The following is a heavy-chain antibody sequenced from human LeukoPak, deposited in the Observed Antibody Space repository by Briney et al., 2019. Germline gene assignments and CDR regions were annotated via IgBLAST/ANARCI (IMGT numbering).Heavy chain of an antibody. CDR3: AKSLWAYGSGTDSGDAFDI. D-gene: IGHD3-10*01. CDR1: GFTFSSYG. V-gene: IGHV3-30*18. Sequence: PGGSLRLSCAASGFTFSSYGMPWVRQAPGKGLEWVAVISYDGSNKYYADSLKGRFTISRDNSKNTLYLQMNSLRAEDTAVYYCAKSLWAYGSGTDSGDAFDIWGQGTMVTVSS. J-gene: IGHJ3*02. CDR2: ISYDGSNK.